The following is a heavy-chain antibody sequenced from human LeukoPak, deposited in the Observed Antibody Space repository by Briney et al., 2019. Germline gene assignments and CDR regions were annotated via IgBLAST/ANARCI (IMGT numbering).Heavy chain of an antibody. V-gene: IGHV3-30*02. CDR2: IRYDGSNK. D-gene: IGHD3-22*01. CDR1: GFTFSSYG. J-gene: IGHJ4*02. CDR3: AKEGSGYYYDSSGYLDY. Sequence: GGSLRLSCAASGFTFSSYGMHWVRQAPGKGLEWVAFIRYDGSNKYYADSVKGRFTISRDNSKNTLYLQMNSLRAEDTAVYYCAKEGSGYYYDSSGYLDYWGQGTLVTVSS.